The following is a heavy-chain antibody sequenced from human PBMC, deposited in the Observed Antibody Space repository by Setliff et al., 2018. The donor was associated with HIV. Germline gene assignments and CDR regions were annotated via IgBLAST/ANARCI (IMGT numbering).Heavy chain of an antibody. V-gene: IGHV3-30*03. D-gene: IGHD1-1*01. J-gene: IGHJ4*02. CDR2: ISYDGSRI. CDR3: ASARIPTGGTSTSFDY. Sequence: GGSLRLSCVASGFTFKDFAMYWVRQAPGKGLEWVSAISYDGSRIHYADSVKGRFTISRGNSKNTLYLQVNSLRPEDTAVYHCASARIPTGGTSTSFDYWGQGTLVTVSS. CDR1: GFTFKDFA.